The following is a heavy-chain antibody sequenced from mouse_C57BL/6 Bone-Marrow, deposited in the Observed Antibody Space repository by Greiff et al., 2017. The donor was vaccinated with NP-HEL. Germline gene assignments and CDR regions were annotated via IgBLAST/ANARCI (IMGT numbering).Heavy chain of an antibody. CDR3: ARRGLRRWYYAMDY. CDR1: GYAFTNYL. Sequence: VQLQESGAELVRPGTSVKVSCKASGYAFTNYLIEWVKQRPGQGLEWIGVINPGGGGTNYTAKFKGKATLTADKSSSTAYMQLSSLTSEDSAVYFCARRGLRRWYYAMDYWGQGTSVTVSS. J-gene: IGHJ4*01. CDR2: INPGGGGT. V-gene: IGHV1-54*01. D-gene: IGHD2-2*01.